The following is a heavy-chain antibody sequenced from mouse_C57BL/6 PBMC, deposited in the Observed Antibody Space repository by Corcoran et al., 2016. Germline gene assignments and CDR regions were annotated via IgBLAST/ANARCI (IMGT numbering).Heavy chain of an antibody. CDR3: ARRDGYYYEAMDY. D-gene: IGHD2-3*01. CDR1: GYTFTTYG. Sequence: QIQLVQSGPELKKPGETVKISCKASGYTFTTYGMSWVKQAPGKGLKWMGWINTYSGVPTYADDFKGRFAFSLETSASTAYLQINHLKNEDTATYFCARRDGYYYEAMDYLGQGTSVTVSS. CDR2: INTYSGVP. J-gene: IGHJ4*01. V-gene: IGHV9-3*01.